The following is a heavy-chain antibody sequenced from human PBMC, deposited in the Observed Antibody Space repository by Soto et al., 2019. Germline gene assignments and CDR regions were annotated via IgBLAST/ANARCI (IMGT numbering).Heavy chain of an antibody. CDR1: GGSISSGGYS. D-gene: IGHD3-16*01. Sequence: KTSETLSLTCAVSGGSISSGGYSWSWIRQPPGKGLEWIGYIYHSGSTYYNPSLKSRVTISVDRSKNQFSLKLSSVTAADTAVYYCARAGTGESMDYFDYWGQGTLVTVSS. J-gene: IGHJ4*02. V-gene: IGHV4-30-2*01. CDR3: ARAGTGESMDYFDY. CDR2: IYHSGST.